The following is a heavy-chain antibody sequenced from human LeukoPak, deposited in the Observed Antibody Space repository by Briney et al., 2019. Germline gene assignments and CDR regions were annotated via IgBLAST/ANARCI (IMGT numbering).Heavy chain of an antibody. D-gene: IGHD3-10*01. CDR2: IYHSGST. V-gene: IGHV4-38-2*02. Sequence: SETLSLTCTVSGYSISSGYYWGWIRQPPGKGLEWIGSIYHSGSTYYNPSLKSRVTISVDTSKNQFSLKLSSVTAADTAVYYCARDGPKPRITMPLRAFDIWGQGTMVTVSS. J-gene: IGHJ3*02. CDR1: GYSISSGYY. CDR3: ARDGPKPRITMPLRAFDI.